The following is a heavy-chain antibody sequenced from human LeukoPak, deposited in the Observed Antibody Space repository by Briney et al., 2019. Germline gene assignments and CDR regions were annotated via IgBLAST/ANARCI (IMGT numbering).Heavy chain of an antibody. CDR1: GGSISSGGYY. V-gene: IGHV4-31*03. D-gene: IGHD2-15*01. J-gene: IGHJ5*02. CDR2: IYYSGST. CDR3: ARARKDIVVVVAATPGWFDP. Sequence: SGTLSLTCTVSGGSISSGGYYWSWIRQHPGKGLEWIGYIYYSGSTYYNPSLKNRVTISVDTSKNQFSLKLSSVTAADTAVYYCARARKDIVVVVAATPGWFDPWGQGTLVTVSS.